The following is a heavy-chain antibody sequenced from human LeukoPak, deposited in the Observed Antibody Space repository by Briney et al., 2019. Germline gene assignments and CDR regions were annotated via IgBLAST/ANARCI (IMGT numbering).Heavy chain of an antibody. D-gene: IGHD1-26*01. Sequence: SETLSLTCTVSGGSISSYYWSWIRQPPGKGLEWIGYIYYSGSTNYNPSLKSRVTISVDTSKNQFSLKLSSVTAADTAVYYCARDGVGALYGMDVWGQGTTVTVSS. CDR1: GGSISSYY. CDR2: IYYSGST. J-gene: IGHJ6*02. CDR3: ARDGVGALYGMDV. V-gene: IGHV4-59*01.